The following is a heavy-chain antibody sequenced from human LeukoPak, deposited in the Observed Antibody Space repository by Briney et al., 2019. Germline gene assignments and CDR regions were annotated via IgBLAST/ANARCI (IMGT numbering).Heavy chain of an antibody. J-gene: IGHJ6*02. CDR3: ARGGIIGGSYYYIMDV. D-gene: IGHD3-10*01. V-gene: IGHV1-18*01. CDR2: INPYNGNT. Sequence: GASVKVSFKASAYTFTSYVISWVRQAPGQGLEWMGWINPYNGNTNYAQKFQGRVTLTTDTSTSTAYMELRSLRSGDTAVYYCARGGIIGGSYYYIMDVWGQGTTVTVS. CDR1: AYTFTSYV.